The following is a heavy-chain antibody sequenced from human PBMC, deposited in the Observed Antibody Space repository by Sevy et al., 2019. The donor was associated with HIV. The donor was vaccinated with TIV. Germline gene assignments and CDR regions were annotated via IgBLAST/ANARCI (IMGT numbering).Heavy chain of an antibody. J-gene: IGHJ6*01. CDR2: ISGTGGGT. V-gene: IGHV3-23*01. CDR1: GFTFSSYA. Sequence: GGSLRLSCAASGFTFSSYAMSWVRQAPGKGLEWVSAISGTGGGTYYADSVKGRFTISRDNSKNTLYLQMNSLRAEDTAVYYCAKRRSRTPYYYDGMDIWGQGTTVTVSS. CDR3: AKRRSRTPYYYDGMDI.